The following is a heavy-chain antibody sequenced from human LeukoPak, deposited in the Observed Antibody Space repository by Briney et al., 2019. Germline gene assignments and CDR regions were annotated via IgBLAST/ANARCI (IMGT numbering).Heavy chain of an antibody. V-gene: IGHV4-61*08. D-gene: IGHD1-7*01. CDR1: GGSISSGDYY. J-gene: IGHJ6*02. CDR2: IYYSGST. Sequence: SQTLSLTCTVSGGSISSGDYYWSWIRQPPGTGLEWIGYIYYSGSTNYNPSLKSRVTISVDTSKNQFSLKLSSVTAADTAVYYCARGTQLELRAYYYGMDVWGQGTTVTVSS. CDR3: ARGTQLELRAYYYGMDV.